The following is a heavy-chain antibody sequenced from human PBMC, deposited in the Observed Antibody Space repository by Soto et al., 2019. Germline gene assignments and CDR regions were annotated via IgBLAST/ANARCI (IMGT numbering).Heavy chain of an antibody. J-gene: IGHJ6*02. CDR1: GGNFRSQSIS. Sequence: QVQLVQSGAEVKKPGSSVKVSCKASGGNFRSQSISISWVRQAPGQGLEWMGRAIPVLGVANYAQKFQGRVTITADKFQDKGYMGVSSLRSGDTGVYYLAGNRDCSGAGTLETYYYYGIDGWGQGNHVTVSS. CDR2: AIPVLGVA. CDR3: AGNRDCSGAGTLETYYYYGIDG. D-gene: IGHD1-1*01. V-gene: IGHV1-69*02.